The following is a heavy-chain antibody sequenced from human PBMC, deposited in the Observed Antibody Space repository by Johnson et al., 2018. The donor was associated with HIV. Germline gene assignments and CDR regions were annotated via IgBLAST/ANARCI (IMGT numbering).Heavy chain of an antibody. J-gene: IGHJ3*02. Sequence: VQLVESGGGLVQPGRSLRLSCAASGFTFDDYAMHWVRQAPGKGLEWVSGISWNSGSIGYADSVKGRFTISRDNAKNTLYLQMNSLRAEDTAVYYCARSNGRLAAFDIWGQGTMVTVSS. CDR2: ISWNSGSI. D-gene: IGHD3-9*01. V-gene: IGHV3-9*01. CDR1: GFTFDDYA. CDR3: ARSNGRLAAFDI.